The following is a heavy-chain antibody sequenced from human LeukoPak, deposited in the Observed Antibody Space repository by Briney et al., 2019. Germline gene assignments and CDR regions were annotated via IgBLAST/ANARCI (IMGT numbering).Heavy chain of an antibody. CDR3: ARDQGEDYPSDY. Sequence: GGSLRLSCAVSGFTFSRNSMNWVRQAPGKGLEWVSSISTSSSYIYYADSVKGRFTISRDNARNSLYLQMNSLRAEDTAVYYCARDQGEDYPSDYWGQGTLVTVSS. V-gene: IGHV3-21*01. CDR2: ISTSSSYI. J-gene: IGHJ4*02. CDR1: GFTFSRNS. D-gene: IGHD4-11*01.